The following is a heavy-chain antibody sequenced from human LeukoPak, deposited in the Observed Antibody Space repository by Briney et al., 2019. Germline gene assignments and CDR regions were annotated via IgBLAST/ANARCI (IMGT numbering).Heavy chain of an antibody. Sequence: PGGSLRLSCAASGFTFSSCAMTWVRQAPGKGLEWVSALSGSGGSAYYADSVKGRFTISRDNSKNTLYLQMNSLRAEDTAVYYCAKGRYESSGFNWAAWGQGTLVTVSS. V-gene: IGHV3-23*01. CDR2: LSGSGGSA. D-gene: IGHD3-22*01. J-gene: IGHJ4*02. CDR3: AKGRYESSGFNWAA. CDR1: GFTFSSCA.